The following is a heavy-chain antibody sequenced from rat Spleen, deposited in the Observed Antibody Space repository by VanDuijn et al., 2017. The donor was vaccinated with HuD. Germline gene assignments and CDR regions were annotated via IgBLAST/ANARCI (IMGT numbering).Heavy chain of an antibody. CDR2: ISYDGYNT. CDR1: GFTFSDYY. J-gene: IGHJ3*01. CDR3: TTYPFSY. V-gene: IGHV5-20*01. Sequence: EVQLVESGGGLVQPGRSLKLSCPASGFTFSDYYMAWVRQAPKTGLEWVASISYDGYNTYYRDSVKGRFTISRDNAKSTLYLQMDSLRSEDTATYYSTTYPFSYWGQGTLVTVSS. D-gene: IGHD3-8*01.